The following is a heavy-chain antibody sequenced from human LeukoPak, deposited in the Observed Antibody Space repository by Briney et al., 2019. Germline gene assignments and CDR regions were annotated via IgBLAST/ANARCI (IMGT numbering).Heavy chain of an antibody. J-gene: IGHJ5*02. CDR2: IYSSGNT. CDR3: ARDHGVTTALNWFDP. CDR1: GGSISSYY. D-gene: IGHD3-22*01. V-gene: IGHV4-4*07. Sequence: SETLSLTCTVSGGSISSYYWSWIRQPAGKGLEWIGRIYSSGNTNYNPSLQSRVTLSVDTSKNQFSLRLSSVTAADTAIYYCARDHGVTTALNWFDPWGQGTLVTVSS.